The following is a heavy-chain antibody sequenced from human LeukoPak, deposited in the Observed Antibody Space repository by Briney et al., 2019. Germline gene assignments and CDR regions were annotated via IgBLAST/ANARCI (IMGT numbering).Heavy chain of an antibody. Sequence: SETLSLTCTVSGGSISTYCWSWIRQSPGKALEWIGYICYSGTANYNPSLKSRVTISVDTSKNQFSLKLSSVTAADTAVYYCARLVGATAYWYFDLWGRGTLVTVSS. CDR2: ICYSGTA. V-gene: IGHV4-59*08. CDR1: GGSISTYC. D-gene: IGHD1-26*01. J-gene: IGHJ2*01. CDR3: ARLVGATAYWYFDL.